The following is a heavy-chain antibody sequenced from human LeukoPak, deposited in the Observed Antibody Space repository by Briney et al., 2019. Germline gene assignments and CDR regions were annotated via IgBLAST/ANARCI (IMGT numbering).Heavy chain of an antibody. V-gene: IGHV3-7*01. Sequence: GGSLRLSCAASGFTFSSYWMSWVRQAPGKGLEWVANIKQDGSEKYYVDSAKGRFTISRDNAKNSLYLQMNSLRAEDTAVYYCARDVPKGWLQYHMNWGQGTLVTVSS. J-gene: IGHJ4*02. CDR2: IKQDGSEK. CDR3: ARDVPKGWLQYHMN. CDR1: GFTFSSYW. D-gene: IGHD5-24*01.